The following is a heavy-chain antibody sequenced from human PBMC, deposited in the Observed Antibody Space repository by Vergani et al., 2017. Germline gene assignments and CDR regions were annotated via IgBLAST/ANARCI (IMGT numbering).Heavy chain of an antibody. J-gene: IGHJ4*02. CDR2: IYYSGST. V-gene: IGHV4-59*01. D-gene: IGHD4-17*01. CDR3: AREGYGTTVSD. Sequence: QVQLQESGPGLVKPSETLSLTCTVSGGSISSYYWSWIRQPPGKGLEWIGYIYYSGSTNYNPSLKSRVTISVDTSKNQFSLKLSSVTAADTAVYYCAREGYGTTVSDWSQGTLVTVSS. CDR1: GGSISSYY.